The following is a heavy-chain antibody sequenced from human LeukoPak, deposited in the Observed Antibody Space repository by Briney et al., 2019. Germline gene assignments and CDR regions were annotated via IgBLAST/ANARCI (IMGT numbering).Heavy chain of an antibody. V-gene: IGHV1-69*05. Sequence: SSVKVSCKASGGTFSSYAISWVRQAPGQGLEGTGGIIPIFGTANYAQKFQGRVTITTDESTSTAYMELSSLRSEDTAVYYCARGPKSLAYSGSYPAWGQGTLVTVSS. CDR2: IIPIFGTA. CDR3: ARGPKSLAYSGSYPA. CDR1: GGTFSSYA. J-gene: IGHJ5*02. D-gene: IGHD1-26*01.